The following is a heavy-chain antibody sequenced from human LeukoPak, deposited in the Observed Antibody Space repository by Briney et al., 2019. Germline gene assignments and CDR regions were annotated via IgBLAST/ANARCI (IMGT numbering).Heavy chain of an antibody. CDR1: GFTFTSYR. CDR3: VKGGWFDD. D-gene: IGHD6-19*01. V-gene: IGHV3-23*01. Sequence: GGSLRLSCAASGFTFTSYRMNWVRQAPGKGLAWVSGASGSGDEFQYVDSVKGRFTISRDNSNNTLFLLMNSLRAEDTAIYYCVKGGWFDDWGQGTLVTVSS. J-gene: IGHJ4*02. CDR2: ASGSGDEF.